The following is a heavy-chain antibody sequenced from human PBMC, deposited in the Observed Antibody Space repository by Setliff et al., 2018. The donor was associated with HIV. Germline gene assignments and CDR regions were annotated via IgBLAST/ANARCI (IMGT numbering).Heavy chain of an antibody. CDR1: GGSISSYY. D-gene: IGHD3-22*01. V-gene: IGHV4-4*07. J-gene: IGHJ4*02. Sequence: SETLSLTCTVSGGSISSYYWSWIRQPAGKGLEWIGRIFSSGSTSYNSSLKSRVTMSVDTSKNQFSLRLTSVTAADTAVYYCARDPVITMMVGPKFYFDYWGQGILVTVLL. CDR2: IFSSGST. CDR3: ARDPVITMMVGPKFYFDY.